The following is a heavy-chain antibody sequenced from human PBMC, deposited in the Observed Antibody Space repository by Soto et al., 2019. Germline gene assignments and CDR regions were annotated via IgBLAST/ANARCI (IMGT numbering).Heavy chain of an antibody. V-gene: IGHV4-34*01. Sequence: SETLSLTCAVYGESVTGYYWTWIRQPPGKGLEWIGEINHSGSTNYNPSLKSRVTISIDTSKNQFSLKLTSVTAADTVVYYCAREFGAAAGDYWGQGTLVTVSS. CDR3: AREFGAAAGDY. CDR1: GESVTGYY. CDR2: INHSGST. J-gene: IGHJ4*02. D-gene: IGHD6-13*01.